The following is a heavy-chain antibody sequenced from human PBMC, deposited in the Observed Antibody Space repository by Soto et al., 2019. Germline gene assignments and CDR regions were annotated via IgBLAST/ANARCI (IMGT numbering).Heavy chain of an antibody. CDR1: GGTFSSYT. CDR3: ARDGEGYCSSTSCSPGRYFDY. CDR2: IIPILGIA. Sequence: QVQLVQSGAEVKKPGSSVKVSCKASGGTFSSYTISWVRQAPGQGLEWMGRIIPILGIANYAQKFQGRVTITADKSTSTAYMELSSLRSEDTAVYYCARDGEGYCSSTSCSPGRYFDYWGQGTLVTVSS. J-gene: IGHJ4*02. V-gene: IGHV1-69*08. D-gene: IGHD2-2*01.